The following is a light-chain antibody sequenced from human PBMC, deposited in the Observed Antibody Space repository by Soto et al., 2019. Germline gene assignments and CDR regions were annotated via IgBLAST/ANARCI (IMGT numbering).Light chain of an antibody. Sequence: ERVLMQTPGTLSLSPGERATLSCRVSQSVSSSYLAWYQQKPGQAPRLLIYGASSRATGIPDRFSGSGSGTDFTITICRLETEDVAVYYCQQYGRSPWTFGQGTKVDIK. CDR1: QSVSSSY. V-gene: IGKV3-20*01. J-gene: IGKJ1*01. CDR2: GAS. CDR3: QQYGRSPWT.